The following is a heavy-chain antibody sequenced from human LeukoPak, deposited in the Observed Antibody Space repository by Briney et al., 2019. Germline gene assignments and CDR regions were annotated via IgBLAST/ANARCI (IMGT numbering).Heavy chain of an antibody. CDR2: ISYSGCT. D-gene: IGHD2-15*01. CDR3: ATQAWRGDAVYSPAAVANRAFDT. V-gene: IGHV4-39*01. CDR1: DGSISSRSYY. Sequence: SETLSLTCTVSDGSISSRSYYWVWIRPPPGKGREWISSISYSGCTYYNPSLRSRVTISVNTSKNHLSLKQRSSTDADTAVYSCATQAWRGDAVYSPAAVANRAFDTWGQGTMVTVSS. J-gene: IGHJ3*02.